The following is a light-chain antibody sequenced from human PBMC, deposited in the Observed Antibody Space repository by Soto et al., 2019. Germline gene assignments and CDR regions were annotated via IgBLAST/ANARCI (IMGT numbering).Light chain of an antibody. Sequence: AIQMTQSPSSLSASVGDRITITCRASQGIESDLSWYQQRPGKAPKLLIYAASNVHSGVPPRFSGSRSGTEFTLTSSNLQPEDFASYYCLQDHDDSWTFGQGTKVEI. CDR2: AAS. V-gene: IGKV1-6*01. CDR1: QGIESD. CDR3: LQDHDDSWT. J-gene: IGKJ1*01.